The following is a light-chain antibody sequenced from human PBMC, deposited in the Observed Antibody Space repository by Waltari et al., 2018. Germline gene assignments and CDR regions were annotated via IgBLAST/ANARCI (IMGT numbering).Light chain of an antibody. Sequence: DIQMTQSHSFLSASVGDRVTITCRASQMISSYLNWYQMKPGKAPELLIYGASTVQSGVPSRFSGSGFGTDFTLTISSLQPEDFATYYCQQTYSLITFGPGTKVDLK. CDR1: QMISSY. J-gene: IGKJ3*01. CDR2: GAS. CDR3: QQTYSLIT. V-gene: IGKV1-39*01.